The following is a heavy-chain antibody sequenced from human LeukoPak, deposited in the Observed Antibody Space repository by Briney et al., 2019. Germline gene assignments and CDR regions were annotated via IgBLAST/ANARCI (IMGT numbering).Heavy chain of an antibody. CDR2: INHSGST. CDR3: ATNWGSAPFDY. D-gene: IGHD7-27*01. Sequence: SETLSLTCAVYGGSFSGYYWSWIRQPPGKGLEWIGEINHSGSTNYSPSLKSRVTISVDTSKNQFSLKLSSVTAADTAVYYCATNWGSAPFDYWGQGTLVTVSS. V-gene: IGHV4-34*01. J-gene: IGHJ4*02. CDR1: GGSFSGYY.